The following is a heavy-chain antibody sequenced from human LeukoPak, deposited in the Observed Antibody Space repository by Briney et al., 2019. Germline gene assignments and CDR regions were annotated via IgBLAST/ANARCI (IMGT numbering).Heavy chain of an antibody. CDR3: ATSGSSGYYDYYGMDV. CDR1: GYTLTELS. V-gene: IGHV1-24*01. J-gene: IGHJ6*02. Sequence: ASVKVSCKVSGYTLTELSMHWVRQAPGKGLEWMGGFDPEDGETIYAQKFQGRVTMTEDTSTDTAYMGLSSLRSEDTAVYYCATSGSSGYYDYYGMDVWGQGTTVTVSS. D-gene: IGHD3-22*01. CDR2: FDPEDGET.